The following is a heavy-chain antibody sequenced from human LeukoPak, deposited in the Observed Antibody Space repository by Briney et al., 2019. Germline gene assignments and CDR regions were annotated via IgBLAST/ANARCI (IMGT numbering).Heavy chain of an antibody. Sequence: GGSLRLSCAASGFTFSSYSMNWVRQAPGKGLEWVSSISSSSSYIYYADSVKGQFTISRDNAKNSLYLQMNSLRAEDTAVYYCARDHLEDIVVVVAATPGMDVWGQGTTVTVSS. CDR3: ARDHLEDIVVVVAATPGMDV. CDR1: GFTFSSYS. D-gene: IGHD2-15*01. CDR2: ISSSSSYI. V-gene: IGHV3-21*01. J-gene: IGHJ6*02.